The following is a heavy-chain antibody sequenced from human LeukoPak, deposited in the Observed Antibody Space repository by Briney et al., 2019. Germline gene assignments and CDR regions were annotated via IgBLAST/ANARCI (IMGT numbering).Heavy chain of an antibody. D-gene: IGHD2-2*01. Sequence: PGTSLRLSCAASEFTFSSYAMHWVRQAPGKGLEWVAFISYHGSNKYYADSVKGRFTISRDNSKNTLFLQMNSLRAEDTAVYYCAKNTHAYAEIFGYWGQGTLVTVSS. CDR1: EFTFSSYA. V-gene: IGHV3-30*18. CDR2: ISYHGSNK. J-gene: IGHJ4*02. CDR3: AKNTHAYAEIFGY.